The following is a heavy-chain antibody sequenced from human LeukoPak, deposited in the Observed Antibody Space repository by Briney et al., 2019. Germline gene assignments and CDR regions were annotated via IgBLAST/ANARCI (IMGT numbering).Heavy chain of an antibody. V-gene: IGHV3-23*01. CDR2: ISGSGGST. D-gene: IGHD2-2*01. CDR3: AKPGCSSTSCFFTFDY. J-gene: IGHJ4*02. Sequence: GGSLRLSCAASGFTFSSYAMSWVRQAPGKGLEWVSAISGSGGSTYYADSVKGRFTISRDNSKNTLYLQMNSLRAEDMAVYYCAKPGCSSTSCFFTFDYWGQGTLVTVSS. CDR1: GFTFSSYA.